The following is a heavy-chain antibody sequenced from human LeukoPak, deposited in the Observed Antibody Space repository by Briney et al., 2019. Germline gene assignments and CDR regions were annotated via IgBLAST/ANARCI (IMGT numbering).Heavy chain of an antibody. CDR3: AKDERYDSSGTLDY. Sequence: PGGSLRLSCAASGFTFSSHWMHWVRQAPGKGLEWVSGISWNSGSIGYADSVKGRFTISRDNAKNSLYLQMNSLRAEDTALYYCAKDERYDSSGTLDYWGQGTLVTVSS. J-gene: IGHJ4*02. V-gene: IGHV3-9*01. CDR2: ISWNSGSI. D-gene: IGHD3-22*01. CDR1: GFTFSSHW.